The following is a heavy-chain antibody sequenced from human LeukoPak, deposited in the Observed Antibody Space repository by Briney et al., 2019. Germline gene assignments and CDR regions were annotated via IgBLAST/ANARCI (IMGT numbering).Heavy chain of an antibody. CDR1: GGSISSSSYS. CDR3: ASPLEGVFLNGDYVAFFDY. Sequence: PSETLSLTCTVSGGSISSSSYSWGWIRQPPGKGLEWIGSIYYSGSTYYNPSLKSRVTISVDTSKNQFSLKLSSVTAADTAVYYCASPLEGVFLNGDYVAFFDYWGQGTLVTVSS. V-gene: IGHV4-39*01. CDR2: IYYSGST. J-gene: IGHJ4*02. D-gene: IGHD4-17*01.